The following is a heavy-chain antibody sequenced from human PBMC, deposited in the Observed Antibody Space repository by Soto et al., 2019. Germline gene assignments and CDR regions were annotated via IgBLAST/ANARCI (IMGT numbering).Heavy chain of an antibody. J-gene: IGHJ4*02. CDR1: GYTFNSDG. Sequence: GASVKVSCKASGYTFNSDGISWVRQAPGQGLEWVGWISAFNDNTNYAQKLQGRVSMTTDTSTTTAYMELRSLRSDDTAVYYCATSRGGYCSGGSCYSPYDYWGQGTLVTVS. CDR3: ATSRGGYCSGGSCYSPYDY. D-gene: IGHD2-15*01. CDR2: ISAFNDNT. V-gene: IGHV1-18*01.